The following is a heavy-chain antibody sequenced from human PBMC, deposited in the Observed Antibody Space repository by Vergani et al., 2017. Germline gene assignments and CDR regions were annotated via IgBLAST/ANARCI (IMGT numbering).Heavy chain of an antibody. J-gene: IGHJ2*01. Sequence: QVQLVQSGAEVKKPGASVKVSCKASGYTFTSYGISWVRQAPGQGLEWMGWISAYNGNTNYAQKLQGRVTMTTDTSTSTAYIELSSLRCEDTAVYYCAADAGIAVAGNRRGFDLWGRGTLVTVSS. D-gene: IGHD6-19*01. CDR2: ISAYNGNT. V-gene: IGHV1-18*01. CDR1: GYTFTSYG. CDR3: AADAGIAVAGNRRGFDL.